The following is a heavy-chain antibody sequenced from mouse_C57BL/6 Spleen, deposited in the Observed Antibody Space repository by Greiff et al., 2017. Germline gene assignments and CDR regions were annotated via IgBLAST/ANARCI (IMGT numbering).Heavy chain of an antibody. CDR3: ARGGTTVERYFDV. D-gene: IGHD1-1*01. V-gene: IGHV1-39*01. Sequence: QLQQSGPELVKPGASVKISCKASGYSFTDYNMNWVKQSNGQSLEWIGVINPNYGTTSYNQKFKGKATLTVDQSSSPAYMQLNSLTSEYSAVYYCARGGTTVERYFDVWGTGTTVTVSS. CDR1: GYSFTDYN. CDR2: INPNYGTT. J-gene: IGHJ1*03.